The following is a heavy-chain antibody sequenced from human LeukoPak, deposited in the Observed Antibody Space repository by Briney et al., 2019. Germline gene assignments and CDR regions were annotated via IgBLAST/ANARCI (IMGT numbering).Heavy chain of an antibody. CDR1: GFTFSSYE. D-gene: IGHD3-10*01. CDR2: ISGSGGTI. Sequence: GGSLRLSCAASGFTFSSYEMNWVRQAPGKGLEWVSYISGSGGTIYYADSVKGRFTISRDNAKNSLYLQMNSLRAEDTAVYYCARDTPRYYGSGSYYNWPEFDYWGQGTLVTVSS. V-gene: IGHV3-48*03. CDR3: ARDTPRYYGSGSYYNWPEFDY. J-gene: IGHJ4*02.